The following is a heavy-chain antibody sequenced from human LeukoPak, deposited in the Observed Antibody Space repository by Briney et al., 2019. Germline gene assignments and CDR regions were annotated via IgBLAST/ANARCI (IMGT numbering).Heavy chain of an antibody. CDR1: GFTFSSYA. Sequence: GGSLRLSCAASGFTFSSYAMHWVRQAPGKGLEWVAVISYDGSNKYYADSVKGRFTISRDNSKNTLYLQMNSLRAEDTAVYYCARDINGYYYDSHGYYPTDLWGQGTLVTVSS. D-gene: IGHD3-22*01. CDR3: ARDINGYYYDSHGYYPTDL. V-gene: IGHV3-30*04. CDR2: ISYDGSNK. J-gene: IGHJ5*02.